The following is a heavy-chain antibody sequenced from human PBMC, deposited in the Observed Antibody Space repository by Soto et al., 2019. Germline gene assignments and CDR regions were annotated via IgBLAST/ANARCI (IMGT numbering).Heavy chain of an antibody. V-gene: IGHV1-18*01. D-gene: IGHD3-22*01. Sequence: ASVKVSCKASVYTFTSCGSSWVRQATGQGLEWMGWISAYNVNTNYAQKLQGRVTMTTDTSTSTAYMELRSLRSDDTAVYYCARGSVTMIVVVPGIAFDIWGQGTMVTVSS. CDR2: ISAYNVNT. CDR3: ARGSVTMIVVVPGIAFDI. J-gene: IGHJ3*02. CDR1: VYTFTSCG.